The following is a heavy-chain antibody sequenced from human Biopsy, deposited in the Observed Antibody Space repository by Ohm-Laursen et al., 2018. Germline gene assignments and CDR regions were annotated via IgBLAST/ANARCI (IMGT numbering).Heavy chain of an antibody. V-gene: IGHV3-66*01. Sequence: LRLSCTASGFTVYNNYMTWVRQAPGKGLEWVSLIYSGGDTRYADSVKGRFTISRDSSKNTLYLQMNSLRVEDTAVYYCVRDNSRAPPGDISETFDLWGQGSMVTVSS. D-gene: IGHD6-19*01. CDR2: IYSGGDT. CDR1: GFTVYNNY. CDR3: VRDNSRAPPGDISETFDL. J-gene: IGHJ3*01.